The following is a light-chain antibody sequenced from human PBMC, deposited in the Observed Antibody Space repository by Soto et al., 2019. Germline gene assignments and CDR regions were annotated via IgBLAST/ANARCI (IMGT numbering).Light chain of an antibody. Sequence: EIVLTQSPGTLSLSPGERATLSCRASQSVSSRSLAWYQQKPGQAPRLLISDASNRAADIPDRFSGSGSGTDFTLTINRLEPEDFAVYYCQQYAGSPLTFGGGTKVDIK. CDR3: QQYAGSPLT. V-gene: IGKV3-20*01. J-gene: IGKJ4*01. CDR2: DAS. CDR1: QSVSSRS.